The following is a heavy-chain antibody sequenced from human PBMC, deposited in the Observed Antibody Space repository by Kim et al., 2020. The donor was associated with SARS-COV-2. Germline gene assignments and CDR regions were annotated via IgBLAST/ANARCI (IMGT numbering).Heavy chain of an antibody. J-gene: IGHJ4*02. D-gene: IGHD3-10*01. Sequence: SVKGRLTITRDNAKNSLYLQMNSLRAEDTAVYYCARDREHYYGSGSSLGYWGQGTLVTVSS. CDR3: ARDREHYYGSGSSLGY. V-gene: IGHV3-21*01.